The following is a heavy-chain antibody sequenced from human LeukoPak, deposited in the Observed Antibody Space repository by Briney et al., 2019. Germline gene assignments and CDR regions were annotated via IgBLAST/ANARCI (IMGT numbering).Heavy chain of an antibody. Sequence: SQTLSLTCTVSGGSISSGSYYWSWIRQPAGKGLEWIGRIYTSGSTNYNPSLKSRVTISVDTSKNQFSLKLSSVTAADTAVYYCASYLWGSSAISWGQGTLVTVSS. CDR1: GGSISSGSYY. D-gene: IGHD2-2*01. J-gene: IGHJ4*02. CDR2: IYTSGST. V-gene: IGHV4-61*02. CDR3: ASYLWGSSAIS.